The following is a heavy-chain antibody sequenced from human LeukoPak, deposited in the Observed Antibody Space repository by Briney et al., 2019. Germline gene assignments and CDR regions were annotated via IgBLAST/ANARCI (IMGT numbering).Heavy chain of an antibody. J-gene: IGHJ6*03. Sequence: ASVKVSCKASGYTFTSYDINGVRQATGQGLEWMGWMNPNSGNTGYAQKFQGRVTMTRNTSISTAYMELSSLRSEDTAVYYCAREGYYYGSGSYYNGYYYYYMDVWGKRTTVTVSS. V-gene: IGHV1-8*01. CDR3: AREGYYYGSGSYYNGYYYYYMDV. D-gene: IGHD3-10*01. CDR2: MNPNSGNT. CDR1: GYTFTSYD.